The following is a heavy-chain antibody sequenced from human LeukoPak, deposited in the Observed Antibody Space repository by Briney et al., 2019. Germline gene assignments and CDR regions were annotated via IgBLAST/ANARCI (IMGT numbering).Heavy chain of an antibody. J-gene: IGHJ4*02. CDR1: GFTFSSYW. Sequence: GGSLRLSCAASGFTFSSYWMSWVRQAPGKGLEWVANIKQDGSEKYYVDSVKGRFTISRDSANNSLYLQMSSLRAEDTALYYCARDGDQLGLGDSWGQGTLVTVSS. D-gene: IGHD3-16*01. CDR2: IKQDGSEK. V-gene: IGHV3-7*01. CDR3: ARDGDQLGLGDS.